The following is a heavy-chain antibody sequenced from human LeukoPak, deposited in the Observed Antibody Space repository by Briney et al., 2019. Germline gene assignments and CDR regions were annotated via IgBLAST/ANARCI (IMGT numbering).Heavy chain of an antibody. CDR2: ISGSGGST. J-gene: IGHJ4*02. V-gene: IGHV3-23*01. D-gene: IGHD1-26*01. Sequence: GGSLRLSCAASGFTFSSYAMSWVRQAPGKGLEWVSAISGSGGSTYYADSVKGRFTISRDNSKNTLYLQMNSLRAEDTAVYYCAKSLTRLTWELLCYSDYWGQGTLVTVSS. CDR3: AKSLTRLTWELLCYSDY. CDR1: GFTFSSYA.